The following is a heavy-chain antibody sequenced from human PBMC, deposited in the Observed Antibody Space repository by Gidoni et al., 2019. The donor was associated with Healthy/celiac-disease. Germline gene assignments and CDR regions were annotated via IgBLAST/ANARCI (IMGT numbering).Heavy chain of an antibody. V-gene: IGHV3-30-3*01. D-gene: IGHD3-3*01. J-gene: IGHJ4*02. Sequence: QVQLVESGGGVVQPGRSLRLSCAAAGFTFSSYAMHWVRQAPGKGLEWVAVISYDGSNKYYADSVKGRFTISRDNSKNTLYLQMNSLRAEDTAVYYCASGHDFWSGYYLGVLIWGQGTLVTVSS. CDR2: ISYDGSNK. CDR3: ASGHDFWSGYYLGVLI. CDR1: GFTFSSYA.